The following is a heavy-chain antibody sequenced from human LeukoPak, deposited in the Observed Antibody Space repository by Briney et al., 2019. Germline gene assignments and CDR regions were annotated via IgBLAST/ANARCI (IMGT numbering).Heavy chain of an antibody. V-gene: IGHV4-59*11. CDR1: GGSISSHY. CDR2: IYYSGST. J-gene: IGHJ6*03. CDR3: ARVSPAADYMDV. Sequence: SETLSLTCTVSGGSISSHYWSWIRQPPGKGLEWIGYIYYSGSTNYNPSLKSRVTISVDTSKNQFSLKLSSVTAADTAAYYCARVSPAADYMDVWGKVTTVTVSS.